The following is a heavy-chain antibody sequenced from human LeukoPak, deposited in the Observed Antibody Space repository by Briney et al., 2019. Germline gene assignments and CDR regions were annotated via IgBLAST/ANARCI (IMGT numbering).Heavy chain of an antibody. J-gene: IGHJ4*02. Sequence: SETLSLTCTVSGGSISNYYWSWIRQPPGKGLEWIGYIYYTGSTNYNPSLKSRVTISIDTSKNQFSLKLTSVTAADTAVYYCASTPLRFLQWLPSVWGQGTLVTVSS. V-gene: IGHV4-59*01. CDR1: GGSISNYY. D-gene: IGHD3-3*01. CDR3: ASTPLRFLQWLPSV. CDR2: IYYTGST.